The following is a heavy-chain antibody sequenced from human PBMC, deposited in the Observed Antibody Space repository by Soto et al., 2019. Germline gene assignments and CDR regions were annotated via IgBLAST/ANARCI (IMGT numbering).Heavy chain of an antibody. CDR1: GFTFSRFG. CDR2: ITNSGATT. D-gene: IGHD1-26*01. V-gene: IGHV3-23*01. J-gene: IGHJ4*02. Sequence: GGSLRLSCATSGFTFSRFGMSWVRQAPGKGLEWVSAITNSGATTYYADSVKGRFTISRDNSKNALFLQMNSLRADDTAVYYCVSSSPASGYWGQGTLVTVSS. CDR3: VSSSPASGY.